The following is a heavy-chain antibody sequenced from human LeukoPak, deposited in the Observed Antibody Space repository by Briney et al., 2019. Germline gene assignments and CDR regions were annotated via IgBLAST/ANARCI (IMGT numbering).Heavy chain of an antibody. V-gene: IGHV3-23*01. CDR1: GFRFSNYG. Sequence: PGRSLRLSCAASGFRFSNYGMHWVRQAPGKGLEWVSTISDSGGSTYYADSVKGRFTISRDNSESTLYLQMHSLRAEDTAVYYCGRYYVMDVWGQGTSVTVSS. CDR3: GRYYVMDV. J-gene: IGHJ6*02. CDR2: ISDSGGST.